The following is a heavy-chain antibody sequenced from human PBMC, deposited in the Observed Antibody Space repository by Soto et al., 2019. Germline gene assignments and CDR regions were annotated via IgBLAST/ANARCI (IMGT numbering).Heavy chain of an antibody. CDR2: IYYSGST. CDR1: GGSISSYY. CDR3: ARDLGDDIVVVPAAH. Sequence: SSGTLSLTCTVSGGSISSYYWSWIRQPPGKGLEWIGYIYYSGSTNYNPSLKSRVTISVDTSKNQFSLKLSSVTAADTAVYYCARDLGDDIVVVPAAHWGQGTLVTVSS. J-gene: IGHJ4*02. D-gene: IGHD2-2*01. V-gene: IGHV4-59*01.